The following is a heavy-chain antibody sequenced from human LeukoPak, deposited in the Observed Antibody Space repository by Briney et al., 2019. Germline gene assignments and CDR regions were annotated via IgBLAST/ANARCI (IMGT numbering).Heavy chain of an antibody. CDR3: ARELEAFDI. Sequence: GALRLSFAASGFTFSSYAIHWVRQAPGKGLEWVAVISYDGSNKYYADSVKGRFTISRDNSKKTLYLQMNSLRAEDTAVYYCARELEAFDIWGQGTMVTVSS. J-gene: IGHJ3*02. CDR2: ISYDGSNK. CDR1: GFTFSSYA. V-gene: IGHV3-30*04. D-gene: IGHD3-3*01.